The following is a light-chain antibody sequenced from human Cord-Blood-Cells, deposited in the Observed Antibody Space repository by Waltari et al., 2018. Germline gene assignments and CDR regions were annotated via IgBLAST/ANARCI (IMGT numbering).Light chain of an antibody. V-gene: IGKV3-15*01. J-gene: IGKJ1*01. CDR2: GAS. Sequence: EIVMTQSPATLSVSPGERATLSCRASQSVSSNLAWYQQKPGQAPRLLIYGASTRATGIPARFSGSGSGTEFTLTISSLQSEDFAVYYCQQYNNWSPWTFGQGP. CDR1: QSVSSN. CDR3: QQYNNWSPWT.